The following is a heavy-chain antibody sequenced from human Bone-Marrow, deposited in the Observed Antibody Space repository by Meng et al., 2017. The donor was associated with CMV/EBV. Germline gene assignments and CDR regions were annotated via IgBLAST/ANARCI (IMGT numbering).Heavy chain of an antibody. Sequence: GSLRLSCNVSGASLDSYYWSWIRQSPGKGLEWIGYVYYSGSTDYNPSLKSRLTISVDTSKNQFSLQLSSVTAADTAVYYCARASYDSSGYYYYFDQWGQGTLVTVSS. J-gene: IGHJ4*02. CDR2: VYYSGST. CDR1: GASLDSYY. D-gene: IGHD3-22*01. CDR3: ARASYDSSGYYYYFDQ. V-gene: IGHV4-59*01.